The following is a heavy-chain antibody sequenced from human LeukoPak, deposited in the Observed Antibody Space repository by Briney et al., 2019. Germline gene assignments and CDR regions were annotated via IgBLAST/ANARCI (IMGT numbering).Heavy chain of an antibody. D-gene: IGHD3-22*01. J-gene: IGHJ1*01. V-gene: IGHV3-33*01. CDR2: IWYDGSNK. Sequence: GGSLILSCAASGSTFSNYGMHWVRQAPGKGLEWVAVIWYDGSNKYYADSVKGRFTISRDNSKNTLYLQMNSLRAEDTAVYYCARGDYYDSSGYSQYFQHWGQGTLVTVSS. CDR3: ARGDYYDSSGYSQYFQH. CDR1: GSTFSNYG.